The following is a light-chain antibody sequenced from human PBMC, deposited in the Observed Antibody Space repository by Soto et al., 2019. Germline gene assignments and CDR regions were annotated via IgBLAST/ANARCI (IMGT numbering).Light chain of an antibody. CDR3: LLYFGAAQV. V-gene: IGLV7-43*01. CDR1: AGAVTSGLY. Sequence: QAVVTQEPSLTVSPGATVTLTCASSAGAVTSGLYANWLQQKPGQPPRSLIHSTTNKHSWTPARFSGSLLGGKAALTLSGVRPEDEAEYYCLLYFGAAQVFGGGTKVTVL. CDR2: STT. J-gene: IGLJ3*02.